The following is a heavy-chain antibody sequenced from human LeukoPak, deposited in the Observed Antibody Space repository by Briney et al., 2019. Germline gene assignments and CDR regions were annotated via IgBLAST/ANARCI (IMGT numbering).Heavy chain of an antibody. CDR3: AREAAAGTDYCFDY. CDR2: ISSSSSYI. J-gene: IGHJ4*02. CDR1: GFTFSSYS. D-gene: IGHD6-13*01. Sequence: GGSLRLSCAASGFTFSSYSMNWVRQAPGKGLEWVSSISSSSSYIYYADSVKGRFTISRDNAKNSLYLQMNSLRAEDTAVYYCAREAAAGTDYCFDYWGQGTLVTVSS. V-gene: IGHV3-21*01.